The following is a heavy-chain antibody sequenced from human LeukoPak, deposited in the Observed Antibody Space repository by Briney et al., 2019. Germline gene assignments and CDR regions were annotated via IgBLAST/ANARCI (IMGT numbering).Heavy chain of an antibody. Sequence: SETLSLTCTVSGGSISSSGYYWAWIRQPPGRGLEWIATIYYNGNTYYNPSLKSRVTISIDTSKNQFSLKLSSVTAADTAVYYCARLTPSPAFDYWGQGTLVTVSS. J-gene: IGHJ4*02. CDR1: GGSISSSGYY. CDR3: ARLTPSPAFDY. CDR2: IYYNGNT. V-gene: IGHV4-39*01.